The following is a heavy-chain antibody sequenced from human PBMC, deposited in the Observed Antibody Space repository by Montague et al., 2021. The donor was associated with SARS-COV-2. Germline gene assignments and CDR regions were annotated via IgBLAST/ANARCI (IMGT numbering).Heavy chain of an antibody. D-gene: IGHD3-10*01. CDR3: ASMVRAQVYYFDY. V-gene: IGHV4-39*01. J-gene: IGHJ4*02. Sequence: SETLSLTCTVSGGSISSSSYYWGWIRQPPGKGLEWIGSIFYSGSTDYNPFLKSRVTISVDTSKNQFSLKLSSVTAADTVVYYCASMVRAQVYYFDYWGQGTLVAVSS. CDR1: GGSISSSSYY. CDR2: IFYSGST.